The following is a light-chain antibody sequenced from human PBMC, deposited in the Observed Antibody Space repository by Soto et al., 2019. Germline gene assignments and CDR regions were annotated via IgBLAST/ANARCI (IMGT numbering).Light chain of an antibody. CDR2: DAS. CDR1: QSINSHS. V-gene: IGKV3D-20*02. Sequence: EIVLTQSPGTLSLSPGERATLSYRASQSINSHSLGCFPQQPGQAPGLLIYDASYRAVGIPSRFSGSGSGTDFTLTINSLEPADFAIYHCQQRHNWPLTFGGGTKVEI. J-gene: IGKJ4*01. CDR3: QQRHNWPLT.